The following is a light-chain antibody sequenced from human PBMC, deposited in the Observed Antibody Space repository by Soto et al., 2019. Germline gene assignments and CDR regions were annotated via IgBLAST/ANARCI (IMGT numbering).Light chain of an antibody. J-gene: IGLJ1*01. CDR3: CSYAGSSTLYV. CDR2: EVN. V-gene: IGLV2-23*02. Sequence: QSVLTQPASLSGSPGQSHPLSLTGTSSDFGTYNLVSWYQQHPGKAPKLMIYEVNKRPSGVSDRFSGSKSGNTASLTISGLQAEDEADYYCCSYAGSSTLYVFGTGTKVT. CDR1: SSDFGTYNL.